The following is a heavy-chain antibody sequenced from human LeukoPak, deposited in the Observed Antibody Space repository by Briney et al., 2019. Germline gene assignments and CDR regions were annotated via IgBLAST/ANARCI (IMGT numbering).Heavy chain of an antibody. V-gene: IGHV3-33*01. D-gene: IGHD1-26*01. J-gene: IGHJ4*02. CDR1: GFTFSNYG. Sequence: GGSLRLSCAASGFTFSNYGIHWVRQAPGKGLEWVALIRYDGSNKYYVDSVKGRVTISRDNSKDTLYLQMNSLRAEDTAVYYCARGASQWGFNYCFDYWGQGTLVTVSS. CDR3: ARGASQWGFNYCFDY. CDR2: IRYDGSNK.